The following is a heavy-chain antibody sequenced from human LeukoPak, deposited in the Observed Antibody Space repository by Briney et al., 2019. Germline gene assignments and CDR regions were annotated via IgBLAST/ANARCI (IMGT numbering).Heavy chain of an antibody. CDR2: IYTSGST. D-gene: IGHD3-10*01. J-gene: IGHJ5*02. Sequence: SETLSLTCTVSGGSISSYYWSWIRQPAGKGPEWIGRIYTSGSTNYNPSLKSRVTMSVDTSKNQFSLKLSSVTAADTAGYYCARVPGSGRNNWFDPWGQGTLVTVSS. V-gene: IGHV4-4*07. CDR1: GGSISSYY. CDR3: ARVPGSGRNNWFDP.